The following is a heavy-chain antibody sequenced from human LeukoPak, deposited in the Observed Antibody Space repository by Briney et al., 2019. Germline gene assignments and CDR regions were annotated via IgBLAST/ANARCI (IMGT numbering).Heavy chain of an antibody. D-gene: IGHD3-22*01. V-gene: IGHV1-18*01. CDR3: ARNYYDSSGYYSLFHY. J-gene: IGHJ4*02. CDR2: ISAYNGNT. Sequence: ASVRVSCTASGYTFTSDGISWGRQAPGQGLEWVGWISAYNGNTNYAQKLQGRVTMTTDTSPSTAYMELRSLRSHDTAVYYCARNYYDSSGYYSLFHYWGQGTLVTVSS. CDR1: GYTFTSDG.